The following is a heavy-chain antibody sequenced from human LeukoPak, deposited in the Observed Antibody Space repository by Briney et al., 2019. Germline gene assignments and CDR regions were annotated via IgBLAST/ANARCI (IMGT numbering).Heavy chain of an antibody. CDR2: IQQHGSET. J-gene: IGHJ1*01. V-gene: IGHV3-7*01. Sequence: GGSLRLSCAASGFTFSTYSMNWVRQAPGKGLEWVANIQQHGSETYYGDSVKGRFTISRDNAKNSLYLQMNSLRAEDTAVYYCATYSSSNGREFQYWGQGTLVTVSS. CDR1: GFTFSTYS. CDR3: ATYSSSNGREFQY. D-gene: IGHD2-2*01.